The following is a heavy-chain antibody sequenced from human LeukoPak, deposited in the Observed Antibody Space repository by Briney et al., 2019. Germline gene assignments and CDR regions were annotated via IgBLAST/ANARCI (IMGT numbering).Heavy chain of an antibody. CDR1: GFSFASYE. J-gene: IGHJ4*02. CDR3: ARDTLNGPFVISLDY. V-gene: IGHV3-48*03. D-gene: IGHD3-9*01. CDR2: ISSDGHVG. Sequence: QPGGSLRLSCAASGFSFASYEMNWVRQAPGKGLEWVSHISSDGHVGRYVDSVRGRFTMSRDNAKDLPFLQMNGLRAEDTAVYYCARDTLNGPFVISLDYWGQGALVTVSS.